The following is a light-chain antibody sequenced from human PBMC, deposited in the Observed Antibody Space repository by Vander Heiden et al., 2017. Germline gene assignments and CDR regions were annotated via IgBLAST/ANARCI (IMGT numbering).Light chain of an antibody. CDR2: DAS. J-gene: IGKJ1*01. V-gene: IGKV3D-20*01. Sequence: ESVFTQSPSTLSLSTGASATLPCGASQRVGRNWVAWYQQKPGQAPKLLIHDASTRDTGTPDRFSGSGSGTDFTLTISRLEPEDFAVYYCQQYVSLPPTFGQGTKVDIK. CDR3: QQYVSLPPT. CDR1: QRVGRNW.